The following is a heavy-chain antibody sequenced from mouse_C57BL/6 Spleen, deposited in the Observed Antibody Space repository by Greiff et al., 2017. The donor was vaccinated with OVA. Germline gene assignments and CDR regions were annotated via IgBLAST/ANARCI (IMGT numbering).Heavy chain of an antibody. CDR1: GFTFSSYA. CDR3: ARSTTVVATYLDY. J-gene: IGHJ2*01. V-gene: IGHV5-4*01. CDR2: ISDGGSYT. Sequence: VQLKESGGGLVKPGGSLKLSCAASGFTFSSYAMSWVRQTPEKRLEWVATISDGGSYTYYPDNVKGRFTISRDNAKNNLYLQMSHLKSEDTAMYYCARSTTVVATYLDYWGQGTTLTVSS. D-gene: IGHD1-1*01.